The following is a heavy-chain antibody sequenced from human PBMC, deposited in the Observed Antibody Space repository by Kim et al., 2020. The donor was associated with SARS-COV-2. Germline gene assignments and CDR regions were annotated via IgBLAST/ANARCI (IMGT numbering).Heavy chain of an antibody. D-gene: IGHD6-19*01. CDR1: GGSFSGYY. J-gene: IGHJ6*04. V-gene: IGHV4-34*01. CDR2: INHSGST. CDR3: ARPLKGLRSLDV. Sequence: SETLSLTCAVYGGSFSGYYWSWIRQPPGKGLEWIGEINHSGSTNYNPSLKSRVTISVDTSKNQFSLKLSSVTAADTAVYYCARPLKGLRSLDVWGKGTTVTVSS.